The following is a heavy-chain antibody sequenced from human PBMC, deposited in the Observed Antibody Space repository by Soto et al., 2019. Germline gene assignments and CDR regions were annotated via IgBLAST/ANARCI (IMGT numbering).Heavy chain of an antibody. Sequence: GGSLRFSCAASGFTFSNYGMHWVRQAPGKGLEWVAIIWRDGNNKYYADSVRGRFIISRDNSKNRLYLQMNSLRAEDTAVYYCASDLVGASDSYGLDVWGQGTPVTV. CDR3: ASDLVGASDSYGLDV. V-gene: IGHV3-33*01. J-gene: IGHJ6*02. D-gene: IGHD1-26*01. CDR1: GFTFSNYG. CDR2: IWRDGNNK.